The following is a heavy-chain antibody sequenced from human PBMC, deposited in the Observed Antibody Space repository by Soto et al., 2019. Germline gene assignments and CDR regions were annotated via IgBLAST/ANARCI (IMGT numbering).Heavy chain of an antibody. CDR2: IYYSGST. Sequence: QVQLQESGPGLVKPSETLSLTCTVSAGSISSYYWSWIRQPPGQGLEWIGYIYYSGSTNYTPSLKSRVTSSVDTSKNQFSLKLTSVTAADTAVYYGATRRPAHWYFDLWGRGTLVTVSS. J-gene: IGHJ2*01. CDR1: AGSISSYY. CDR3: ATRRPAHWYFDL. V-gene: IGHV4-59*08.